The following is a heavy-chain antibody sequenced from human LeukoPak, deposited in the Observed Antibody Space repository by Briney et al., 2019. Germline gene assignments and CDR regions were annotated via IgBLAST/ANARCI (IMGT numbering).Heavy chain of an antibody. CDR2: ISGSGGST. CDR1: GFTFSSYA. J-gene: IGHJ6*03. CDR3: ARGGGETYSYYYMDV. D-gene: IGHD3-10*01. Sequence: PGGSLRLSCAASGFTFSSYAMSWVRQAPGKGLEWVSAISGSGGSTYYADSVKSRFTISRDNSKNTLYLQMNSLRAEDTAVYYCARGGGETYSYYYMDVWGKGTTVTISS. V-gene: IGHV3-23*01.